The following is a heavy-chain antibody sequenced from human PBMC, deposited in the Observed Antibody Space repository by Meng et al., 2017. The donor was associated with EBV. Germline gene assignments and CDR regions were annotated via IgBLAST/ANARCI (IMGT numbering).Heavy chain of an antibody. D-gene: IGHD1-26*01. CDR3: AHSRVGATEFDY. V-gene: IGHV2-5*02. CDR2: IYWDDDK. Sequence: QVPLKASCLPLVKPTRTLQLTCPFVGYSTRTIGVGVGWIRQPPGKALEWLALIYWDDDKRYSPSLKSRLTITKDTSKNQVVLTMTNMDPVDTATYYCAHSRVGATEFDYWGQGTLVTVSS. CDR1: GYSTRTIGVG. J-gene: IGHJ4*02.